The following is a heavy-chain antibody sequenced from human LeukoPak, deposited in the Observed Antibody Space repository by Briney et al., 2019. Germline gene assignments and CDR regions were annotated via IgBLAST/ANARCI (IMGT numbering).Heavy chain of an antibody. CDR1: GYTFTSYY. V-gene: IGHV1-46*01. J-gene: IGHJ4*02. CDR3: ARDPYCGGDCYPFDY. Sequence: ASVKVSCKASGYTFTSYYMHWVRQAPGQGLEWMGIINPSGGSTSYAQKFQGRVTMTRDTSTSTVYVELSSLRSEDTAVYYCARDPYCGGDCYPFDYWGQGTLVTVSS. D-gene: IGHD2-21*02. CDR2: INPSGGST.